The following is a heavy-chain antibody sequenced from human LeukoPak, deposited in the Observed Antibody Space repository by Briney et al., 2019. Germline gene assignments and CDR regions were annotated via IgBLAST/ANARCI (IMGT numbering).Heavy chain of an antibody. CDR1: GFSFSTYA. CDR3: AKSLYGGCDY. J-gene: IGHJ4*02. D-gene: IGHD3-16*02. Sequence: GGSLRLSCAASGFSFSTYAMSWVRQAPGKGLEWVSGVNGNGGSTSYADSVKGRFTIFRDNSKNTVYLQMNSLRVEDTAVYYCAKSLYGGCDYWGQGTEVTVSS. V-gene: IGHV3-23*01. CDR2: VNGNGGST.